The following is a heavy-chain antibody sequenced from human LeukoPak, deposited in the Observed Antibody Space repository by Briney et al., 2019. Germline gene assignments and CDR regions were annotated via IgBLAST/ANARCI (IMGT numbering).Heavy chain of an antibody. CDR1: GYTFTSYD. CDR2: MNPNSGNT. Sequence: GASVKVSCKASGYTFTSYDINWVRQATGQGLEWMGWMNPNSGNTGYAQKFQGRVTMTRNTSISTAYMELSSLRSEDTAVYYCARDSSGWTERDWFDPWGQGALVTVSS. J-gene: IGHJ5*02. CDR3: ARDSSGWTERDWFDP. D-gene: IGHD6-19*01. V-gene: IGHV1-8*01.